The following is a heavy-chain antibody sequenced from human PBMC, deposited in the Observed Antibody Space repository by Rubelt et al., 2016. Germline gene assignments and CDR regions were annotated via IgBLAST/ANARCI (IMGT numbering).Heavy chain of an antibody. CDR3: ARQEYQLLGRYFDY. CDR2: INHSGST. D-gene: IGHD2-2*01. Sequence: QVQLQQWGAGLLKPSETLSLTCAVYGGSFSGYYWSWIRQPPGKGLEWIGEINHSGSTNYNPSLKSRGTISVDTSKNQFSLKLSSVTAADTAVYYCARQEYQLLGRYFDYWGQGTLVTVSS. V-gene: IGHV4-34*01. CDR1: GGSFSGYY. J-gene: IGHJ4*02.